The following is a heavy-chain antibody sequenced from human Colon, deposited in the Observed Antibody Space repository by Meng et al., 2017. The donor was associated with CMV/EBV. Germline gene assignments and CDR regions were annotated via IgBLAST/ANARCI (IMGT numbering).Heavy chain of an antibody. D-gene: IGHD1-26*01. CDR2: IYYSGST. Sequence: SETLSLTCTVSGGSISSYYWSWIRQPPGKGLEWIGYIYYSGSTNYNPSLKSRVTISVDTSKNQFSPKLSSVTAADTAVYYCARSGGSYSPFDYWGQGTLVTVSS. V-gene: IGHV4-59*01. CDR1: GGSISSYY. J-gene: IGHJ4*02. CDR3: ARSGGSYSPFDY.